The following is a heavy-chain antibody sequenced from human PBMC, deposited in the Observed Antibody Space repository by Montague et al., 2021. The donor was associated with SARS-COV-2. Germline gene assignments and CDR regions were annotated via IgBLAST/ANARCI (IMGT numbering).Heavy chain of an antibody. V-gene: IGHV4-59*01. CDR3: ATDYGSGSDFDY. CDR1: GGSISIYY. Sequence: SETLSLTCTVSGGSISIYYWSWIRQPPGKGLEWIGYMYYDGSPKYNSSLRVRVTMSVDKSKNQCSLKLSSMTAADTAAYYCATDYGSGSDFDYWGQGSLVTVSS. D-gene: IGHD3-10*01. CDR2: MYYDGSP. J-gene: IGHJ4*02.